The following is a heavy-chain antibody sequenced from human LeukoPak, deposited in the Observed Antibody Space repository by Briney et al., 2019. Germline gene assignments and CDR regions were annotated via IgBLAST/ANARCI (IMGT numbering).Heavy chain of an antibody. CDR1: GGSISDYY. CDR2: IYYSGST. D-gene: IGHD3-9*01. J-gene: IGHJ4*02. CDR3: ARGVWLRYLPY. V-gene: IGHV4-59*01. Sequence: SETLSLTCTVSGGSISDYYWNWIRQPPGKGLEWIGHIYYSGSTNYNPSLKSRVTISVDTSKNQFSLKLNSVTAADTAVYYCARGVWLRYLPYWGQGTLVTVSS.